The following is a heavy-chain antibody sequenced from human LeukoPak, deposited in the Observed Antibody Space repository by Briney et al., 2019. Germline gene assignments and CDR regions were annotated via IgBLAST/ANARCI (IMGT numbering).Heavy chain of an antibody. V-gene: IGHV3-21*01. CDR2: ISSSSNYI. CDR3: ARERYWYFDL. CDR1: GFTFSSYS. Sequence: GGSLRPSCAASGFTFSSYSMNWVRQAPGKGLEWVSSISSSSNYIYYADSVKGRFTISRDNAKNSLYLQMNSLRADDTAVYYCARERYWYFDLWGRGTLVTVSS. J-gene: IGHJ2*01.